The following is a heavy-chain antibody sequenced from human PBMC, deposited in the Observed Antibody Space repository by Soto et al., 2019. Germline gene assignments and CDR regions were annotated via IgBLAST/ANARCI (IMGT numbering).Heavy chain of an antibody. CDR2: ISSNGGST. Sequence: GSLRLSCSASGFTFSSYAMHWVRQAPGKGLEYVSAISSNGGSTYYADSVKGRFTISRDNSKNTLYLQMSSLRAEDTAVYYCVKDRQYQLLSYNWFDPWGQGTLVTVSS. J-gene: IGHJ5*02. D-gene: IGHD2-2*01. CDR1: GFTFSSYA. CDR3: VKDRQYQLLSYNWFDP. V-gene: IGHV3-64D*06.